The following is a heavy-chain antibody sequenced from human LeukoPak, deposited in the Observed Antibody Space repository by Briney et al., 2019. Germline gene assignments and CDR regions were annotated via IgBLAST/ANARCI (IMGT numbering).Heavy chain of an antibody. CDR3: ARECGSGSYYNWYNFDF. D-gene: IGHD3-10*01. Sequence: SETLSLTCGVSGYSISSGYYWGWIRQPPGKGLEWIGSIYHSGSTSYNASLKSRVTISVDTSKNQFSLKLTSVTAADTAVYYCARECGSGSYYNWYNFDFWGQGTLVTVSS. CDR1: GYSISSGYY. CDR2: IYHSGST. J-gene: IGHJ4*02. V-gene: IGHV4-38-2*02.